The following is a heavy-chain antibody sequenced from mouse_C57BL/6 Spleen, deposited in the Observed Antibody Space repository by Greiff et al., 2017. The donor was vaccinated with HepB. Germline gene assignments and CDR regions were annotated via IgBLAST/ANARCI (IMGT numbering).Heavy chain of an antibody. CDR3: TKEEEANWDGGFAY. CDR2: IDPETGGT. J-gene: IGHJ3*01. CDR1: GYTFTDYE. V-gene: IGHV1-15*01. D-gene: IGHD4-1*01. Sequence: VQLQQSGAELVRPGASVTLSCKASGYTFTDYEMHWVKQTPVHGLEWIGAIDPETGGTAYNQKFKGKAILTADKSSSTAYMELRSLTSEDSAVYYCTKEEEANWDGGFAYWGQGTLVTVSA.